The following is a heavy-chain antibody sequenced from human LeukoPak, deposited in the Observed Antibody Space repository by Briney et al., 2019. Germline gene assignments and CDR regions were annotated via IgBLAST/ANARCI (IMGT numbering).Heavy chain of an antibody. CDR1: GFTFSSYA. Sequence: PGGSLRLSCAASGFTFSSYAMHWVRQAPGKGLEWVAVISYDGSNKYYADSVKGRFTISRDNSKNTLYLQMNSLRAEDTAVYYCAREDIVVVVAASAEYFQHWGQGTLVTVSS. CDR2: ISYDGSNK. V-gene: IGHV3-30-3*01. D-gene: IGHD2-15*01. CDR3: AREDIVVVVAASAEYFQH. J-gene: IGHJ1*01.